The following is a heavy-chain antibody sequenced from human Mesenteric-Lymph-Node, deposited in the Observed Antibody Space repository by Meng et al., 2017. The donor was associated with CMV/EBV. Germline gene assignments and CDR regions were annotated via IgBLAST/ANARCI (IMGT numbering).Heavy chain of an antibody. J-gene: IGHJ4*02. V-gene: IGHV3-21*01. CDR2: ISSSSSYI. D-gene: IGHD6-6*01. CDR3: ATIPSIATRPLDY. CDR1: GFTFSNYS. Sequence: GGSLRLSCAASGFTFSNYSMNWVRQAPGKGLEWVSSISSSSSYIYYADSVKGRFTISRDNAKNSLYLQMSSLRAEDTAVYYCATIPSIATRPLDYWGQGTLVTVSS.